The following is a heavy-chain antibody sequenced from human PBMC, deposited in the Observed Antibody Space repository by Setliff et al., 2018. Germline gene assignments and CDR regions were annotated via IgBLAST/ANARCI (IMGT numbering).Heavy chain of an antibody. D-gene: IGHD6-13*01. CDR2: IIPIFGTS. V-gene: IGHV1-69*05. Sequence: GASVKVSCKASGGTFNTYVISWVRQAPSQGLEWRGMIIPIFGTSNYAQKFQARVTMTTDESTSTAYMELSSLTSEDTAVYYCATDHMPASGTSAFDIWGQGTVVTVSS. CDR3: ATDHMPASGTSAFDI. CDR1: GGTFNTYV. J-gene: IGHJ3*02.